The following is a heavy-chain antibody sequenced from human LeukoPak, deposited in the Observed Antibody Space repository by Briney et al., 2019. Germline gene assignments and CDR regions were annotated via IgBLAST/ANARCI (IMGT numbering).Heavy chain of an antibody. V-gene: IGHV4-39*07. D-gene: IGHD4-17*01. Sequence: PSETLSLTCTVSGGSISSSSYYWAWIRQPPGQGLEWIGEINYSGNTNYNPSLKSRLTISVDTSKNQFSLKLTSVTAADTAVYYCARGSHDYGDFYLFDSWGQGTLVTVSS. J-gene: IGHJ4*02. CDR1: GGSISSSSYY. CDR3: ARGSHDYGDFYLFDS. CDR2: INYSGNT.